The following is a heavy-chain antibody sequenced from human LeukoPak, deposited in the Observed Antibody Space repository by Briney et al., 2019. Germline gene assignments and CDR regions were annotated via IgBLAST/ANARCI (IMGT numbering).Heavy chain of an antibody. CDR3: ARKAGYSGYDLDY. CDR1: GFSFRDYW. D-gene: IGHD5-12*01. V-gene: IGHV3-7*01. CDR2: ITPDGSGK. Sequence: GGSLRLSCEASGFSFRDYWMSWVRQAPGKGLEWVADITPDGSGKTYVDSVKGRFTISRDNAKNSLYLQMNSLRAEDTAVYYCARKAGYSGYDLDYWGQGTLVTVSS. J-gene: IGHJ4*02.